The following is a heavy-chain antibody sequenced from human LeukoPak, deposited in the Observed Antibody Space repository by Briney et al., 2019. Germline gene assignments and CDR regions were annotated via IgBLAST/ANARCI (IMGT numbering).Heavy chain of an antibody. CDR2: IYPGDSDT. J-gene: IGHJ3*02. Sequence: GESLKISCKGSGYTFTSYWIGWVRQMPGKGLEWMGIIYPGDSDTRYSPSFQGQVTISADKSISTAYLQWSSLKASDTAMYYCARHQIIVVVPADDAFDIWGQGTMVTVSS. CDR1: GYTFTSYW. D-gene: IGHD2-2*01. CDR3: ARHQIIVVVPADDAFDI. V-gene: IGHV5-51*01.